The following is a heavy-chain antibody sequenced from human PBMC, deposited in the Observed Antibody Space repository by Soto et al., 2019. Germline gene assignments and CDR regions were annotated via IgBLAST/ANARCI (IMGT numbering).Heavy chain of an antibody. V-gene: IGHV1-3*01. CDR3: VRRHVSATGIDWFDP. CDR1: GYTFTSYG. Sequence: ASVKASCTASGYTFTSYGVHWVRQAPGQRLEWMGWINAANGDTKYSPKFQGRVTITRDTSASTAYMELSSLRSEDTAVYYCVRRHVSATGIDWFDPWGQGTLVTVSS. CDR2: INAANGDT. D-gene: IGHD6-13*01. J-gene: IGHJ5*02.